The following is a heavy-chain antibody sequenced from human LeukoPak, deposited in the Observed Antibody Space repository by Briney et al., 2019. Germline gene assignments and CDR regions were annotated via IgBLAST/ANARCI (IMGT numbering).Heavy chain of an antibody. V-gene: IGHV3-33*06. Sequence: GRSLRLSCAASGFTFSSYGMHRVRQAPGKGLEWVAVIWYDGSNKYYADSVKGRFTISRDNSKNTLYLQMNSLRAEDTAVYYCAKDQLGATDFDYWGQGTLVTVSS. CDR2: IWYDGSNK. CDR1: GFTFSSYG. J-gene: IGHJ4*02. D-gene: IGHD1-26*01. CDR3: AKDQLGATDFDY.